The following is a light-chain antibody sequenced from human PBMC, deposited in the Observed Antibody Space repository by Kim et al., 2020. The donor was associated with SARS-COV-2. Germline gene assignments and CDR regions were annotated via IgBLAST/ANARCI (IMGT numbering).Light chain of an antibody. J-gene: IGLJ3*02. V-gene: IGLV10-54*01. CDR3: SAWDISLSAWV. Sequence: TATLTCTGNNSKVGNQGAAWLQQHQGHPPKLLFYANNNRPSGISERLSASRSGNTASLTITGLQPEDEADYYCSAWDISLSAWVFGGGTQLTVL. CDR1: NSKVGNQG. CDR2: ANN.